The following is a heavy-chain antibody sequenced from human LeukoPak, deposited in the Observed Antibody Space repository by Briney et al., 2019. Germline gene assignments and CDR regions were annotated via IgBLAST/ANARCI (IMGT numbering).Heavy chain of an antibody. J-gene: IGHJ3*02. D-gene: IGHD3-22*01. CDR2: IYYSGST. Sequence: SETLSLTCTVSGGSISSSSYYWGWIRQPPGKGLEWIGSIYYSGSTYYNPSLKSRVTISVDTSKNQFSLKLSSVTAADTAVYYCARLEDSSGYYYPGAFDIWGQGTMVTVSS. CDR1: GGSISSSSYY. V-gene: IGHV4-39*01. CDR3: ARLEDSSGYYYPGAFDI.